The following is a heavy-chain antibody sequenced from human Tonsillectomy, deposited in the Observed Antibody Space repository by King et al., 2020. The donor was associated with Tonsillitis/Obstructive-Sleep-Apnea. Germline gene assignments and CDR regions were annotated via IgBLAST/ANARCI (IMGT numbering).Heavy chain of an antibody. J-gene: IGHJ3*02. CDR3: ARDKLITMVQGNAFEI. D-gene: IGHD3-10*01. CDR1: GGSFSGYY. V-gene: IGHV4-34*01. Sequence: VQLQQWGAGLLKPSETLSLTCAVYGGSFSGYYWNWIRQPPGKGLEWIGRINHSGSTNYNPSLKSRVTISLDTSKNQFSLKLTSVTAADTAVYYCARDKLITMVQGNAFEIWGQGTMVTVSS. CDR2: INHSGST.